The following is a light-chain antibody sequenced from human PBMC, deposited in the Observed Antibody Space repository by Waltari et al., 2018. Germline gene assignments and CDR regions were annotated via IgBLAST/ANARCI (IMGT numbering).Light chain of an antibody. J-gene: IGKJ4*01. Sequence: DIVFTQSPAPPSFSPGQRATLSCRASHSGSWYLAWDQQRPGQAPRLLIYDASNRATGSPARFRGSGSETDFTLTISSLGPEDSAVDYCQQRRNWPLTFGGGTKVEIK. CDR2: DAS. CDR3: QQRRNWPLT. V-gene: IGKV3-11*01. CDR1: HSGSWY.